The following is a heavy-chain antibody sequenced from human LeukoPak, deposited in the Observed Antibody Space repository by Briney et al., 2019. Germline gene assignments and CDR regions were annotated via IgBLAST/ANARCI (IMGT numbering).Heavy chain of an antibody. CDR2: INPSGGST. Sequence: ASVKVSCKASGYTFTRYYMHWVRQAPGQGLEWMGIINPSGGSTSYAQKFQGRVTMTRDTSTSTVYMELSSLRSEDTAVYYCASQLQPLLGEFDYWGQGTLVTVSS. CDR1: GYTFTRYY. CDR3: ASQLQPLLGEFDY. J-gene: IGHJ4*02. D-gene: IGHD1-1*01. V-gene: IGHV1-46*01.